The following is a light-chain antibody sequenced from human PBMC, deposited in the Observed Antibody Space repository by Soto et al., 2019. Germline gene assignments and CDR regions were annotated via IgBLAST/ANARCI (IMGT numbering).Light chain of an antibody. CDR1: TSDIGAYNY. V-gene: IGLV2-8*01. CDR2: DVT. Sequence: QSALTQPPSASGSPGQSVTISCTGTTSDIGAYNYVSWYQQRPGKAPKLVIYDVTKRPSGVPDRFSGSKSGNTASLTVSGLQAEDEADYFCGSYAGTKNFVVFGGGTQLTVL. J-gene: IGLJ2*01. CDR3: GSYAGTKNFVV.